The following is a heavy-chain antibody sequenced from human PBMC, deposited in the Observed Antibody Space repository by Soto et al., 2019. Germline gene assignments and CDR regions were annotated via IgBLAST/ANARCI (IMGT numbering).Heavy chain of an antibody. CDR2: ARGGGAGT. D-gene: IGHD6-19*01. J-gene: IGHJ4*02. CDR3: VRDTQCAFDS. Sequence: EVQLLESGGGLVQPGGSLRLSCAASGFTFNHYAMSWVRQAPGKGLEWVSAARGGGAGTYYADSVHGRFTIYRDNTKNTVHLELNSLRAEDTAEYYCVRDTQCAFDSWGQGTLVTVSS. CDR1: GFTFNHYA. V-gene: IGHV3-23*01.